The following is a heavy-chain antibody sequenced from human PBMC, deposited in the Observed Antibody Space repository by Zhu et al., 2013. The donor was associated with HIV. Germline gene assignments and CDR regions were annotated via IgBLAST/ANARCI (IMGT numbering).Heavy chain of an antibody. V-gene: IGHV1-69*06. J-gene: IGHJ6*02. CDR3: ARLLGYCSGGSCSDYYGMDV. D-gene: IGHD2-15*01. CDR2: IIPIFGTA. CDR1: GGTFSSYA. Sequence: QVQLVQSGAEVKKPGSSVKVSCKASGGTFSSYAISWVRQAPGQGLEWMGGIIPIFGTANYAQKFQGRVTITADKSTSTAYMELSSLRSEDTAVYYCARLLGYCSGGSCSDYYGMDVWGQGTTVTVS.